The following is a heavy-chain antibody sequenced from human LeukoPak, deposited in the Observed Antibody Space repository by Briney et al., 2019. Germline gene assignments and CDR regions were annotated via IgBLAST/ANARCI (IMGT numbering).Heavy chain of an antibody. J-gene: IGHJ6*02. V-gene: IGHV3-23*01. CDR2: ISGSGGST. CDR1: GFTFSSYA. CDR3: ARGLPNYYGMDV. Sequence: GGSLRLSCAASGFTFSSYAMSWVRQAPGKGLEWVSAISGSGGSTYYADSVKGRFTISRDNSKDTVYLQMNSLRTEDTAVYYCARGLPNYYGMDVWGQGTTVTVSS.